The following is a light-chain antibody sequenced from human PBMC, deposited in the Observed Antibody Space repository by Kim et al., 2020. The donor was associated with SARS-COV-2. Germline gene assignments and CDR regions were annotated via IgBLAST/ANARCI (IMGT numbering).Light chain of an antibody. J-gene: IGKJ4*01. V-gene: IGKV3-20*01. CDR3: QQYGTSPLT. Sequence: SPGERATLSCRASQRVSSTYLAWYQQTPGQAPRLLIRGASSRATGIPDRFSGSGSGTDFTLTISRLEPEDFAVYYCQQYGTSPLTFGGGTKVDIK. CDR1: QRVSSTY. CDR2: GAS.